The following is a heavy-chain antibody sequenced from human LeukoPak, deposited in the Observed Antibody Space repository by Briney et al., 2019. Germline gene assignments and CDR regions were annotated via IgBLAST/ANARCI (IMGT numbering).Heavy chain of an antibody. V-gene: IGHV1-8*01. Sequence: GASVKVSCKASGYTFTSYDINWVRQATGQGLEWMGWMDPNSGNTGYAQKFQGRATMTRNTSISTAYMELSSLRSEDTAVYYCARALPYCTNGVCLYYYYYYGMDVWGQGTLVTVSS. CDR1: GYTFTSYD. J-gene: IGHJ6*02. D-gene: IGHD2-8*01. CDR3: ARALPYCTNGVCLYYYYYYGMDV. CDR2: MDPNSGNT.